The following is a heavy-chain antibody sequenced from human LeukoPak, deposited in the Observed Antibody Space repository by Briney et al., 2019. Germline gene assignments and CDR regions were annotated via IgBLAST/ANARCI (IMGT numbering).Heavy chain of an antibody. Sequence: GGSLRLSCADSGFTFSSYWIRWVRQAPGKGLVWVSRISSVGSSTIYADSVKGRFTISRDNAKNTLYLQMSSLRAQDTAVYYCAGDDYGGRPDYWVQGTLVTVSS. CDR2: ISSVGSST. V-gene: IGHV3-74*01. CDR1: GFTFSSYW. D-gene: IGHD4-23*01. CDR3: AGDDYGGRPDY. J-gene: IGHJ4*02.